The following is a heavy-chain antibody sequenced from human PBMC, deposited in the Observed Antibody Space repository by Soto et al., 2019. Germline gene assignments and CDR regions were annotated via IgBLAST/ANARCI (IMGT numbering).Heavy chain of an antibody. J-gene: IGHJ5*02. CDR1: GFSLSTSGVG. Sequence: SGPTLVNPTQTLTLTCTFSGFSLSTSGVGVGWIRQPPGKALEWLALIYWDDDKRYSPSLKSRLTITKDTSKNQVVLTMTNMDPVDTATYYCARVITIFGVVISSWFDPWGQGTLVTVSS. CDR2: IYWDDDK. D-gene: IGHD3-3*01. CDR3: ARVITIFGVVISSWFDP. V-gene: IGHV2-5*02.